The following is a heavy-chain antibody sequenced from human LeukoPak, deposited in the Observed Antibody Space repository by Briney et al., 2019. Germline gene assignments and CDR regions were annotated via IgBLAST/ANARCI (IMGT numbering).Heavy chain of an antibody. Sequence: GGSLRLSCAASGFTFSSYWMSWVRQAPGKGLEWVSSISSSSSYIYYADSVKGRFTISRDNAKNSLYLQMNSLRAEDTAVYYCARDLFTYYYDSSGYFDYWGQGTLVTVSS. CDR2: ISSSSSYI. CDR1: GFTFSSYW. CDR3: ARDLFTYYYDSSGYFDY. V-gene: IGHV3-21*01. D-gene: IGHD3-22*01. J-gene: IGHJ4*02.